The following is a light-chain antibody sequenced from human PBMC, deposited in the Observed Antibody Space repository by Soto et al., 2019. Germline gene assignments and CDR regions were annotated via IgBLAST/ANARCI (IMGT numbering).Light chain of an antibody. CDR1: QGISSD. J-gene: IGKJ4*01. Sequence: DIQLTQSPSFLSTSVGDRVTITCRASQGISSDLAWYQQKPGKGPKLLIYAASTLQSGVSSRFSGSGSGTDFTLTISSLQPEDFATYHCQQLNSYPLTFGGGTKVEIK. CDR2: AAS. V-gene: IGKV1-9*01. CDR3: QQLNSYPLT.